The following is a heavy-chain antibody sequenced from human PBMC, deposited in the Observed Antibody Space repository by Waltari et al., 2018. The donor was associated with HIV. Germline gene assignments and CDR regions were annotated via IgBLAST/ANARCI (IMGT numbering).Heavy chain of an antibody. CDR1: GFTFSNAW. J-gene: IGHJ4*02. Sequence: EVQLVESGGGLVKPGGSLRLSCAASGFTFSNAWMSWVRQAPGKGLEWVGRSKSKTEGETTDYAAPVKGRFTISRDDSKNTLYLQMNSLKTEDTAVYYCTTLNWYTTGFDYWGQGTLVTVSS. CDR3: TTLNWYTTGFDY. CDR2: SKSKTEGETT. V-gene: IGHV3-15*01. D-gene: IGHD2-8*02.